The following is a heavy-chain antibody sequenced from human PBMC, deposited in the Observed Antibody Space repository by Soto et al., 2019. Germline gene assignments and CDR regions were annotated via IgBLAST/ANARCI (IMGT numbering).Heavy chain of an antibody. CDR1: GFTFSDHY. D-gene: IGHD1-1*01. Sequence: LRLSCAASGFTFSDHYMSWIRQAPGKGLEWIGYSSNSGSFTRYADSVKGRFSISRDNAKNSLYLQINSLRGDDTATYFCVRSGDNYNLLDYWGQGTPVTVSS. CDR3: VRSGDNYNLLDY. CDR2: SSNSGSFT. J-gene: IGHJ4*02. V-gene: IGHV3-11*06.